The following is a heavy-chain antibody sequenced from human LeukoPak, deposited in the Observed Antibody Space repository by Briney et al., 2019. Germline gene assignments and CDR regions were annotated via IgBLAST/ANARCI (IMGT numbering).Heavy chain of an antibody. Sequence: SETLSLTCDVSGGSVTSTNCWTWVRQPPGKGLEWIGEFHLDGRTNYNPSLKSRLIMSVDLPENHISLTLTSVTAADTAVYYCAREGGFYRPLDYSGQGTLVTVPS. CDR1: GGSVTSTNC. CDR2: FHLDGRT. CDR3: AREGGFYRPLDY. V-gene: IGHV4-4*02. D-gene: IGHD3-3*01. J-gene: IGHJ4*02.